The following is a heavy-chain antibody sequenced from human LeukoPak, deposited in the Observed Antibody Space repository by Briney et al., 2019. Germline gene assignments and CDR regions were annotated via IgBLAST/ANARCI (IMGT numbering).Heavy chain of an antibody. J-gene: IGHJ4*02. CDR3: ARHRGAARHVDY. V-gene: IGHV4-59*08. D-gene: IGHD6-6*01. Sequence: SETLSLTSTVSGGSISSYYWSWIRQPPGKGLEWIGYIYYSGSTNYNPSLKSRVTISVDTSKNQFSLKLSSVTAADTAVYYCARHRGAARHVDYWGQGTLVTVSS. CDR1: GGSISSYY. CDR2: IYYSGST.